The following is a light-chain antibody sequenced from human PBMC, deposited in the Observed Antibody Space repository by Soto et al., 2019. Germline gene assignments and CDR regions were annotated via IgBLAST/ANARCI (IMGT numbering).Light chain of an antibody. Sequence: QSVLTXPASVSGSPGQSITISCTGTSRDIGNYNYVSWYQHHPGKAPKLMIYEVTSRPSGVSDRFSGSKSGMTASLTISGLQPEDEADYFCASYRSADTLVVFGTGTKVTVL. J-gene: IGLJ1*01. CDR2: EVT. CDR1: SRDIGNYNY. V-gene: IGLV2-14*01. CDR3: ASYRSADTLVV.